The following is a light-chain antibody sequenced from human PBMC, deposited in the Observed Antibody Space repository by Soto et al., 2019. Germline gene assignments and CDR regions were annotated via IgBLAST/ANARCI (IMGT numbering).Light chain of an antibody. CDR3: QQRRSSLT. V-gene: IGKV3D-20*02. CDR1: QSVSSSY. Sequence: EIVLTQSPGTLSLSPGERATLSCRASQSVSSSYLAWYQQKPGQAPRLLIYGASSRATGIPDRFSGSGSGTDFTLTISRLEPEDFATYYCQQRRSSLTFGGGTKVDIK. J-gene: IGKJ4*01. CDR2: GAS.